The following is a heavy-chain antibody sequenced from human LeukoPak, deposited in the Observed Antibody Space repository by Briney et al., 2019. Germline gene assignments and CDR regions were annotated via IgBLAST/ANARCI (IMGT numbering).Heavy chain of an antibody. CDR1: GFTFSRYA. CDR2: ISGRGGST. J-gene: IGHJ4*02. V-gene: IGHV3-23*01. Sequence: GSLRLSCAASGFTFSRYAMSWVRQAPGKGLEWVSAISGRGGSTYYADSVKGRFTISRDNSKNTLYLQMISLRAGDTAVYCCAKDRMVVTAPHEDYWGQGTLVPVSS. D-gene: IGHD2-21*02. CDR3: AKDRMVVTAPHEDY.